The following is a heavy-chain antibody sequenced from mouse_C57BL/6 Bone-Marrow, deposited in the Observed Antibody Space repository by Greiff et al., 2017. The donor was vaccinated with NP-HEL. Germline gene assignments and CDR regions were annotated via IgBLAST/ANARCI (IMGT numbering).Heavy chain of an antibody. CDR1: GYTFTSYW. CDR2: IHPNSGST. D-gene: IGHD1-1*01. Sequence: QVQLQQPGAELVKPGASVKLSCKASGYTFTSYWMHWVKQRPGQGLEWIGMIHPNSGSTNYNEKFKSKATLTVDKSSSTAYMQLSSLTSEDSAVYYCAPLYYGSSYGGFAYWGQGTLVTVSA. J-gene: IGHJ3*01. CDR3: APLYYGSSYGGFAY. V-gene: IGHV1-64*01.